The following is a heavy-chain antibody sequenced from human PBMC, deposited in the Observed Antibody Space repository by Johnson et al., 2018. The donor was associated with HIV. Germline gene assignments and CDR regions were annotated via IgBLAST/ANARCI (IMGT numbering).Heavy chain of an antibody. D-gene: IGHD1-26*01. CDR1: GFTFTNAW. CDR3: ATDVPSAPYYNAFDI. J-gene: IGHJ3*02. Sequence: VESGGGLVKPGGSLRLSCAASGFTFTNAWMHWVRQAPGKGLEWVGRIKRKTDGETTDYTTPVKGRFTISRDDSKNTLYLQINSLKTEDTAVYYCATDVPSAPYYNAFDIWGQGTMVTVSS. CDR2: IKRKTDGETT. V-gene: IGHV3-15*01.